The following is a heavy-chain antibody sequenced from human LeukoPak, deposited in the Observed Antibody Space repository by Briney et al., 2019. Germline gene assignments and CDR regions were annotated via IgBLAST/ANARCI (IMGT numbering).Heavy chain of an antibody. V-gene: IGHV3-30*04. Sequence: GGSLRLSCAASGFTFNNYAMNWVRQAPGKGLEWVAVISYDGSNKYYADSVKGRFTISRDNSKNTLYLQMNSLRAEDTAVYYCARTSFDWLYPRDDAFDIWGQGTMVTVSS. D-gene: IGHD3-9*01. CDR1: GFTFNNYA. CDR3: ARTSFDWLYPRDDAFDI. CDR2: ISYDGSNK. J-gene: IGHJ3*02.